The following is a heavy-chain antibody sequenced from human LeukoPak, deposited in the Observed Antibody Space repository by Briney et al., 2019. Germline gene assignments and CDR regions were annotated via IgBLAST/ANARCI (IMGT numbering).Heavy chain of an antibody. CDR2: ISWNSGSI. J-gene: IGHJ4*02. V-gene: IGHV3-9*01. D-gene: IGHD5-18*01. Sequence: GGSLRLSCAASGFTFDDYAMHWVRQAPGKGLEWVSGISWNSGSIGYADSVKGRFTISRDNAKNSLYLQMNSLRAEDTAFYYCAKDMRRGYSYGYFDYWGQGTLVTVSS. CDR3: AKDMRRGYSYGYFDY. CDR1: GFTFDDYA.